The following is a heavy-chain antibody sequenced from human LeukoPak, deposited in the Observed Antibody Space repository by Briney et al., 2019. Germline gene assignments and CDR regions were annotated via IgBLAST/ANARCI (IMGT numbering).Heavy chain of an antibody. J-gene: IGHJ6*02. CDR3: AVGNIAARPSGAHYYYYYGMDV. V-gene: IGHV1-18*01. CDR1: GYTFTSYG. CDR2: ISAYNGNT. D-gene: IGHD6-6*01. Sequence: ASVKVSCKASGYTFTSYGISWVRQAPGQGLEWMGWISAYNGNTNYAQKLQGRVTMTTDTSTSTAYMELRSLRSDDTAVYYCAVGNIAARPSGAHYYYYYGMDVWGQGTTVTVSS.